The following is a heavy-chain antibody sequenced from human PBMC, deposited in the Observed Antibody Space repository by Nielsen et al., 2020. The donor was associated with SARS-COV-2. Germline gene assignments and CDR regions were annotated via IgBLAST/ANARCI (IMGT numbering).Heavy chain of an antibody. J-gene: IGHJ4*02. V-gene: IGHV4-38-2*02. Sequence: SETLSLTCTVSGYSISSGYYWGWIRQPPGKGLEWIGSIYHSGSTYYNPPLKSRVTISVDTSKNQFSLKLSSVTAADTAVYYCARAESPDYDFWSGTSPHFDYWGQGTLVTVSS. CDR3: ARAESPDYDFWSGTSPHFDY. CDR2: IYHSGST. D-gene: IGHD3-3*01. CDR1: GYSISSGYY.